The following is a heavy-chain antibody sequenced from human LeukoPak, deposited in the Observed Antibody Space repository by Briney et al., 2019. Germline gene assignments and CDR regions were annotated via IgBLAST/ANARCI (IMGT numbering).Heavy chain of an antibody. J-gene: IGHJ4*02. CDR1: GGSISSYY. Sequence: KPSETLSLTCTVSGGSISSYYWGWIRQPAGKGLEWIGRIYPSGSTNYSPSLKSRVTMSVDTSKNQFSLKLSSVTAADTAVYYCARSQWELRLPDYWGQGTLVTVSS. CDR3: ARSQWELRLPDY. D-gene: IGHD1-26*01. CDR2: IYPSGST. V-gene: IGHV4-4*07.